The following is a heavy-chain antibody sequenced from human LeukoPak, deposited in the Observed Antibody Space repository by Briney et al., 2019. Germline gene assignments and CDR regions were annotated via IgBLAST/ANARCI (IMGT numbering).Heavy chain of an antibody. Sequence: SETLSLTCAVYGGSFSGYYWSWIRQPPGRGLEWIASIHYTGSTNHNPSLKSRLTISVDTSNNQFSLKMNSVTAADTAVYYCARHPPPYYDVLKGFYPLGNWGQGTLVTVSS. CDR1: GGSFSGYY. V-gene: IGHV4-34*01. CDR3: ARHPPPYYDVLKGFYPLGN. J-gene: IGHJ4*02. D-gene: IGHD3-9*01. CDR2: IHYTGST.